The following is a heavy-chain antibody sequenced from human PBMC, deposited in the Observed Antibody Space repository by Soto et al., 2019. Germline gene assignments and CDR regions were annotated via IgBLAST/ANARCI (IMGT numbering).Heavy chain of an antibody. J-gene: IGHJ4*02. Sequence: SVKVSCRASGYNFSDYYMHWIRQAPGQGPEWMGWIHAKSGTTNYAQKFQGRVTLTRDTSISTAYMELSRLTSDDTAVYFCARGGVTIFGVVDYWGQGTQVTVSS. CDR1: GYNFSDYY. CDR3: ARGGVTIFGVVDY. V-gene: IGHV1-2*02. CDR2: IHAKSGTT. D-gene: IGHD3-3*01.